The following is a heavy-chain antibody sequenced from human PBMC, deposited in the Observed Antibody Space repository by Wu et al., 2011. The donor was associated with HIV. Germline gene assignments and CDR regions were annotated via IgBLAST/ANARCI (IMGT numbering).Heavy chain of an antibody. V-gene: IGHV1-46*01. CDR1: GYTFTTYY. CDR3: ARSGGPVIVVVPTADQPVPGHYYYMDV. J-gene: IGHJ6*03. Sequence: QVQLVQSGAEVKKPGASVKVSCKASGYTFTTYYMHWVRQAPGHGLEWVGLINPYADSAKYAQKFQGRVTMTRDTSTRTVYMELNSLRSDDTAVYYCARSGGPVIVVVPTADQPVPGHYYYMDVWGKGTTVTVSS. D-gene: IGHD2-2*01. CDR2: INPYADSA.